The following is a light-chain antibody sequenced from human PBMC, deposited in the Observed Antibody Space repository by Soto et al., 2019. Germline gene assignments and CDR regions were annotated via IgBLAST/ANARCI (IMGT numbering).Light chain of an antibody. CDR2: DAS. CDR3: QQYNSYFPLT. V-gene: IGKV1-5*01. CDR1: QSISSW. J-gene: IGKJ4*01. Sequence: DIQMTQSPSTLSASVGDRVTITCRASQSISSWLAWYQQKPGKAPKLLIYDASSLESGVPSRFSGSGSGTEFTLTISSLQPDDFETYYCQQYNSYFPLTFGGGPKVDSK.